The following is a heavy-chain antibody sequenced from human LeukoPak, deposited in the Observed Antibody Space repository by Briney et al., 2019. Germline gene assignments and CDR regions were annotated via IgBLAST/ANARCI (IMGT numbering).Heavy chain of an antibody. V-gene: IGHV1-3*01. CDR3: ARASGGSSGWFRYYFDY. CDR2: INAGNGNT. Sequence: GASVKVSCKASGYTFTSYAMHWVRQAPGQRLEWIGWINAGNGNTKYSQKFQGRVTITRDTSASTAYMELSSLRSEDTAVYYCARASGGSSGWFRYYFDYWGQGTLVTVSS. J-gene: IGHJ4*02. D-gene: IGHD6-19*01. CDR1: GYTFTSYA.